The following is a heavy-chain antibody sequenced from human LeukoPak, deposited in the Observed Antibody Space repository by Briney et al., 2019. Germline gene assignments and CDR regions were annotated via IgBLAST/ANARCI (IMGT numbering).Heavy chain of an antibody. CDR2: IYTSGST. CDR3: ARGGGDHGDLANDY. D-gene: IGHD4-17*01. CDR1: GGSISSYY. V-gene: IGHV4-4*07. Sequence: SETLSLTCTVPGGSISSYYWSWIRQPVGKGLEWSGRIYTSGSTNYNPSLKSRVTMSIDTSNNLFSLKVRSVTAADTAVYYCARGGGDHGDLANDYWGQGTLVTVSS. J-gene: IGHJ4*02.